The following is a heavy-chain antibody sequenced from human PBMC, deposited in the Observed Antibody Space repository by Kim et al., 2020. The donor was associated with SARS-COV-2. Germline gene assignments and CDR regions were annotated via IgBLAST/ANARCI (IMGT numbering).Heavy chain of an antibody. CDR2: IRSKVYGATT. Sequence: GGSLRLSGTASGFSFGDYAITWVRQAPGKGLELVGFIRSKVYGATTESAASVQGRFTISRDDSKRIAYLQMNSLKTEDTAVYYCARGPLVISGGYYYYYGMDVWGQGTTVTVSS. V-gene: IGHV3-49*04. J-gene: IGHJ6*02. D-gene: IGHD3-22*01. CDR3: ARGPLVISGGYYYYYGMDV. CDR1: GFSFGDYA.